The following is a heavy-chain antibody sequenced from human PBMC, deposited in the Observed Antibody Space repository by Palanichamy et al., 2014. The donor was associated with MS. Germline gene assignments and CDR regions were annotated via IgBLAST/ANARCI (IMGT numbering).Heavy chain of an antibody. CDR3: ANDLFGYCSRGYCYSATSYYYSMDV. J-gene: IGHJ6*03. CDR2: VSGSGTST. Sequence: EVQLLEVWGRAWVQPGGSPSRLSCAASGFTFSHYAMIWVRQAPGKGLEWVSAVSGSGTSTYYADSVKGRFTISRDNSKNTLYLQMNSLRAEDTAVYYCANDLFGYCSRGYCYSATSYYYSMDVWGQGTTVTVSS. D-gene: IGHD2-15*01. V-gene: IGHV3-23*01. CDR1: GFTFSHYA.